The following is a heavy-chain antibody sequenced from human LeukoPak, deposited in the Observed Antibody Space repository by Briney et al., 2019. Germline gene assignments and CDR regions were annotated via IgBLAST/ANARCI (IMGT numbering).Heavy chain of an antibody. V-gene: IGHV3-23*01. CDR1: GFTFSSYA. CDR3: AKMPVSYSSGWTNFDY. J-gene: IGHJ4*02. D-gene: IGHD6-19*01. CDR2: ISGSGGST. Sequence: GGSLRLSCAASGFTFSSYAMSWVGQAPGKGLEWVSGISGSGGSTYYADSVKGRFTISRDNSKNTLYLQMNSLRAEDTAVYYCAKMPVSYSSGWTNFDYWGQGTLVTVSS.